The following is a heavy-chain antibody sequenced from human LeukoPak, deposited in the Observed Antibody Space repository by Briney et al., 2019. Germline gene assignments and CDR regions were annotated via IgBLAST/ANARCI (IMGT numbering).Heavy chain of an antibody. D-gene: IGHD1-26*01. CDR3: ARDPSGYYMDV. Sequence: SSETLSLTCAVSGGSISSSSYYWGWIRQPPGKGLEWIGSFYYSGSTYYNPSLKSRVTTSVDTSKNQFSLKLSSVTAADTAVYYCARDPSGYYMDVWGKGTTVTVSS. CDR1: GGSISSSSYY. CDR2: FYYSGST. V-gene: IGHV4-39*07. J-gene: IGHJ6*03.